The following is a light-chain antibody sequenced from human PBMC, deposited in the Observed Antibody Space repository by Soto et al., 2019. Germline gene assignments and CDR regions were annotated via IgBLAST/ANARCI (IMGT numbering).Light chain of an antibody. CDR3: QQRSNWPPIT. CDR2: DAS. J-gene: IGKJ5*01. CDR1: QSVTNN. Sequence: IVRTQAPASLSVSRGEIATVSFRAVQSVTNNQFAWFRQKPGQAPRLLIYDASNRATGIPARFSGSGSGTDFTLTISSLEPEDFAVYYCQQRSNWPPITFGQGTRLEIK. V-gene: IGKV3-11*01.